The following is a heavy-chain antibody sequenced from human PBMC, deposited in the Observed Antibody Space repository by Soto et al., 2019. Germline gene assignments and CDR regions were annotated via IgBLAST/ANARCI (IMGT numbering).Heavy chain of an antibody. J-gene: IGHJ6*02. CDR3: ARTPYYDILTGYYYYYYYGMGV. Sequence: PSEPRSLTCSVSGGSIGIGGCSWSWIRQPSGNGLEWIGYIYHSGSTNYNPSLKSRVTISVDTSKNQFSLKLSSVTAADTAVYYCARTPYYDILTGYYYYYYYGMGVWGQGTTVTVSS. V-gene: IGHV4-30-2*01. CDR2: IYHSGST. CDR1: GGSIGIGGCS. D-gene: IGHD3-9*01.